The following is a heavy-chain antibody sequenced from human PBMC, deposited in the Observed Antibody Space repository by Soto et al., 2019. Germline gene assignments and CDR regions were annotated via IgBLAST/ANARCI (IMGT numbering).Heavy chain of an antibody. D-gene: IGHD2-21*01. Sequence: GESLKISCQGSGYSFTSYWIGWVRQMPGKGLEWMGIIYPGDSDTRYSPSFQGQATISADKSISTAYLQWSSLKASDTAMYYCARLQIPIATYYDYWGQGTLVTVSS. CDR3: ARLQIPIATYYDY. CDR2: IYPGDSDT. J-gene: IGHJ4*02. V-gene: IGHV5-51*01. CDR1: GYSFTSYW.